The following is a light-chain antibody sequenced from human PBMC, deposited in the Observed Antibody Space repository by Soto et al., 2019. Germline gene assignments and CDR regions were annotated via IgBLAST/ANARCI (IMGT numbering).Light chain of an antibody. J-gene: IGKJ1*01. CDR2: DAS. V-gene: IGKV3-20*01. Sequence: VLTQSPAPLSLSPGERATRSYRASQSVNSYLAWYQQKPGQAPRLLIYDASNRATGIPDRFSGSGSGTHFTLTISRLEPEDFAVYYCQQYARSPRTFGQGTKVDIK. CDR1: QSVNSY. CDR3: QQYARSPRT.